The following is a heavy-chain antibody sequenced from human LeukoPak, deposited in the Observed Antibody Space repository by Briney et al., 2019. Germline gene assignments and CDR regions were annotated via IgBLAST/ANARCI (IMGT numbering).Heavy chain of an antibody. J-gene: IGHJ6*03. CDR3: ASAYYYMDV. V-gene: IGHV3-30*04. Sequence: PGGSLRLSCAASVFTFSSYAMHWVRQAPGKGLEWVAVISYDGSNKYYADSVKGRFTTSRDNSKNTLYLQMNSLRAEDTAVYYCASAYYYMDVWGKGTTVTVSS. CDR1: VFTFSSYA. CDR2: ISYDGSNK.